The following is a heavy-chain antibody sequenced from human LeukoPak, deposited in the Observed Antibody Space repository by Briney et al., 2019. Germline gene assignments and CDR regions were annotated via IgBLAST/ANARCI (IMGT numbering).Heavy chain of an antibody. CDR3: AKVRDSSSWSYYYYYYAMDV. CDR1: GFTFSGYG. J-gene: IGHJ6*04. CDR2: ISYDGTNK. D-gene: IGHD6-13*01. V-gene: IGHV3-30*18. Sequence: GRSLRLSCAASGFTFSGYGMHWVRQAPGKGLEWVAVISYDGTNKYYADSVKGRFTISRDNSKNTLYLQMNSLRAEDTAVYYCAKVRDSSSWSYYYYYYAMDVWGKGTTVTVSS.